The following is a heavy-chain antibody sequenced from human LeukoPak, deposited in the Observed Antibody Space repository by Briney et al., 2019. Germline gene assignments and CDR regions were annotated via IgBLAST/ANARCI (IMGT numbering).Heavy chain of an antibody. D-gene: IGHD3-10*02. J-gene: IGHJ4*02. Sequence: MPSETLSLTCTVSGGSISSGDYYWSWIRQPPGKGLEWIGYIYYSGSTYYNPSLKSRVTISVDTSKNQFSLKLSSVTAADTAVYYCAYKTTFGRKGFDYWGQGTLVTVSS. CDR3: AYKTTFGRKGFDY. CDR2: IYYSGST. CDR1: GGSISSGDYY. V-gene: IGHV4-30-4*01.